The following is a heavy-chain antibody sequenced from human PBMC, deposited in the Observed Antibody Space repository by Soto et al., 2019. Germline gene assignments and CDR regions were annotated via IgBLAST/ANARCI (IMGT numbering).Heavy chain of an antibody. J-gene: IGHJ4*02. D-gene: IGHD2-15*01. V-gene: IGHV2-5*02. CDR2: IYWDDDK. Sequence: QITLKESGPTLVKPTQTLTLTCTFSGFSLSTSGVGVGWIRQPPGKALEWLALIYWDDDKRYSPSLKRRLTITKAPXXXQXXLTMTTMDPVDTATYYCAHRPSYCSGGSCYSGFDYWGQGTLVTVSS. CDR1: GFSLSTSGVG. CDR3: AHRPSYCSGGSCYSGFDY.